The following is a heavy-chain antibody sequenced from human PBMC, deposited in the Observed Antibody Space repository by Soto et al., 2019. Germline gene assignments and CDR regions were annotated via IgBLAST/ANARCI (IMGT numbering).Heavy chain of an antibody. Sequence: GASVKVSCKASGYTFTSYGISWVRQAPGQGLEWMGWISAYNGNTNYAQKLQGRVTMTTDTSTSTAYMELRSLRSDDTAVYYCARDVAAYCSGGSCYSVSFDYWGQGTLVTVSS. V-gene: IGHV1-18*01. CDR2: ISAYNGNT. CDR3: ARDVAAYCSGGSCYSVSFDY. D-gene: IGHD2-15*01. J-gene: IGHJ4*02. CDR1: GYTFTSYG.